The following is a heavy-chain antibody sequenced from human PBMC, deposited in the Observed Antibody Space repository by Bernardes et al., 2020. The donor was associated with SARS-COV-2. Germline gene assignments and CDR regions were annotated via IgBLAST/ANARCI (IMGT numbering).Heavy chain of an antibody. CDR1: GYTFTSYG. V-gene: IGHV1-18*01. D-gene: IGHD3-9*01. CDR3: ARVVLPGGIVTGYYHKHDAFEI. CDR2: ISAYNGNT. Sequence: ASVKASCKASGYTFTSYGISWVQQAPGQGLEWMGWISAYNGNTNYAQKLQGRVTMTTDTSTSTAYMELRSLRSDDTAVYYCARVVLPGGIVTGYYHKHDAFEIWGQGTMVTVSS. J-gene: IGHJ3*02.